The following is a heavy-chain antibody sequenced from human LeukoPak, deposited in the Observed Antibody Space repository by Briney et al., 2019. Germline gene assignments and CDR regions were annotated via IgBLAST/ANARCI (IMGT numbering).Heavy chain of an antibody. CDR3: ARAGFMFSDYFGSFFDY. V-gene: IGHV3-21*01. Sequence: PGRSLRLSCAASGFTFSSYSMNWVRQAPGKGLEWVSSISSSSSYIYHADSVKGRFTISRDNAKNSLYLQMNSLRAEDTAVYYCARAGFMFSDYFGSFFDYWGQGTLVTVSS. D-gene: IGHD3-10*01. CDR2: ISSSSSYI. CDR1: GFTFSSYS. J-gene: IGHJ4*02.